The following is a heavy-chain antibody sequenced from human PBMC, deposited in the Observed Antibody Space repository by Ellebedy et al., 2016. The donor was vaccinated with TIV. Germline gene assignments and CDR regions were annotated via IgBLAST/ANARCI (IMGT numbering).Heavy chain of an antibody. V-gene: IGHV4-39*07. D-gene: IGHD5-18*01. J-gene: IGHJ4*02. CDR2: INYSGST. Sequence: MPSETLSLTCTVSGGSISSSSYYWGWIRQPPGKGLEWIGEINYSGSTNYNPSLKSRVTISVDTSKNQFSLKLSSVTAADTAVYYCARGSAMAVWGQGTLVTVSS. CDR3: ARGSAMAV. CDR1: GGSISSSSYY.